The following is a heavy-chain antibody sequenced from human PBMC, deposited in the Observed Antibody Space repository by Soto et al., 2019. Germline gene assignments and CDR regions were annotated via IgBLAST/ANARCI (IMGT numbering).Heavy chain of an antibody. CDR2: IYYSGSA. CDR1: GGSISSGDYY. J-gene: IGHJ5*02. D-gene: IGHD3-16*01. V-gene: IGHV4-39*01. CDR3: ARVGGINWFDP. Sequence: SETLSLTCTVSGGSISSGDYYWGWIRQPPGKGLEWIGSIYYSGSAYYNPSLKSRVTMSVDTSKNQLSLKLSSVTAADTAVYYCARVGGINWFDPWGQGTLVTVSS.